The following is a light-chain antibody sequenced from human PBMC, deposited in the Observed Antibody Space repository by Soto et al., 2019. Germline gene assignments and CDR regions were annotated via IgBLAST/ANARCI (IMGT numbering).Light chain of an antibody. J-gene: IGLJ2*01. CDR3: SSYAGNNHVV. Sequence: QSALTQPPSASGSPGQSVTISCTGTSSDVGDYKFVSWYQQHPGKAPKLLMYEVNRRPSGVPDRFSGSKSGNTASLTVSGLQAEDEAEYYCSSYAGNNHVVFGGGTKLTVL. CDR2: EVN. CDR1: SSDVGDYKF. V-gene: IGLV2-8*01.